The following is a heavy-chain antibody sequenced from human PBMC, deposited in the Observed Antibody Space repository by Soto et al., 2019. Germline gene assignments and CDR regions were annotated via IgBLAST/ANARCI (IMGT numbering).Heavy chain of an antibody. CDR1: GYSFTSYW. CDR2: IYPGDSDT. D-gene: IGHD2-2*01. V-gene: IGHV5-51*01. Sequence: PGESLKISCKGSGYSFTSYWIGWVRQMPGKGLEWMGIIYPGDSDTRYSPSFQGQVTISADKSISTAYLQWSSLKASDTAMYYCARRSIPNSYCSSTSCYDYYYYGMDAWGQGTTVTVSS. CDR3: ARRSIPNSYCSSTSCYDYYYYGMDA. J-gene: IGHJ6*02.